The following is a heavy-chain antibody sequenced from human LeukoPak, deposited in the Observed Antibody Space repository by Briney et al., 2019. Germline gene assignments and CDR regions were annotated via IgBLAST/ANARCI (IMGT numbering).Heavy chain of an antibody. Sequence: GSVKVSCKVSGYTLTELSMHWVRQAPGKGLEWMGGFDPEDGETIYAQKFQGRVTMTEDTSTDTAYMELSSLRSEDTAVYYCATQGDQTYCSSTSCYALDYWGQGTLVTVSS. J-gene: IGHJ4*02. CDR2: FDPEDGET. D-gene: IGHD2-2*01. V-gene: IGHV1-24*01. CDR1: GYTLTELS. CDR3: ATQGDQTYCSSTSCYALDY.